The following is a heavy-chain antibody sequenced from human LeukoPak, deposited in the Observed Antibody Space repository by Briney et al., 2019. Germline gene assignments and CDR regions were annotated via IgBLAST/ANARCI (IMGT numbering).Heavy chain of an antibody. V-gene: IGHV3-23*01. CDR1: GFTFNSYA. Sequence: GGSLRLSCTASGFTFNSYAMNWVRQAPGKGLEWVSTIRGSGGSTYYADSVKGRFTISRDNSKNTLYLQMNSLRAEDTAVYYCANGCSSTSCDFDPWGQGTLVTVSS. D-gene: IGHD2-2*01. J-gene: IGHJ5*02. CDR3: ANGCSSTSCDFDP. CDR2: IRGSGGST.